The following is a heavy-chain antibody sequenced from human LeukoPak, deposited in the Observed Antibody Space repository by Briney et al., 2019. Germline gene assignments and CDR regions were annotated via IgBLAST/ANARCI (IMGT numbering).Heavy chain of an antibody. J-gene: IGHJ6*02. CDR1: GFSFTIYS. CDR3: GRDRRQIYYGVDV. Sequence: GGSLRLSCAASGFSFTIYSMNWVRQAQGKGLEWVSFISDSGRVTYADSAKGRFTISRDTATNSLYLQMNSLRAEDTAVYYCGRDRRQIYYGVDVWGQGTTATVSS. V-gene: IGHV3-48*01. CDR2: ISDSGRVT.